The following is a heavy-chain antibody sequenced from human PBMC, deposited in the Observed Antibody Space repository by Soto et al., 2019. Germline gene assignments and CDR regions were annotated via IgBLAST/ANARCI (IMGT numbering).Heavy chain of an antibody. Sequence: ASVKVSCKASGYTFTSYGISWVRQAPGQGLEWMGWISAYNGNTNYAQKLQGRVTMTTDTSTSTAYMELRSLRSDDTAVYYCASLHYYDYYFDYWGQGTLVTVSS. CDR2: ISAYNGNT. CDR3: ASLHYYDYYFDY. V-gene: IGHV1-18*01. CDR1: GYTFTSYG. D-gene: IGHD3-22*01. J-gene: IGHJ4*02.